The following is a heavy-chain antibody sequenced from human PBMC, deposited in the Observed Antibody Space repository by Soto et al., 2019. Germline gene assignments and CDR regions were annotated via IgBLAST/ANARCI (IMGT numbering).Heavy chain of an antibody. J-gene: IGHJ4*02. V-gene: IGHV3-66*01. CDR2: IYSGGGT. CDR1: LLIVSANY. D-gene: IGHD4-17*01. Sequence: EVRLVQSGGGLVQPGGSLRLPCAASLLIVSANYMSWVRQAPGKGLEWVSLIYSGGGTDYAESVKGRFTISRDNSKNTLYLQMNSLKAEDTGIYYCATRMTTAPYWGQGTVVTVSS. CDR3: ATRMTTAPY.